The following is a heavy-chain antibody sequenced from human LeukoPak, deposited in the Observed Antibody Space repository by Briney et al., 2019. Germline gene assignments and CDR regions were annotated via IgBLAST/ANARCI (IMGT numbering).Heavy chain of an antibody. D-gene: IGHD3-22*01. CDR2: ISGSGGST. Sequence: GGSLRLSCAASGFTFSNYAMSWVRQAPGKGLEWVSAISGSGGSTYYADSVKGRFTISRDNSKNTLYLQMNSLRAEDTAVYYCAKDLGEYYYASSGYYPDYWGQGTLVTVSS. J-gene: IGHJ4*02. CDR1: GFTFSNYA. V-gene: IGHV3-23*01. CDR3: AKDLGEYYYASSGYYPDY.